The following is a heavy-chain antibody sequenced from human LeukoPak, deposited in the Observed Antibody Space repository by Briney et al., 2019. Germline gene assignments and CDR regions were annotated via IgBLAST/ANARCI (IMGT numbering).Heavy chain of an antibody. CDR3: AKDAFYDSSGYYGY. CDR1: GFTFSSYW. V-gene: IGHV3-9*01. D-gene: IGHD3-22*01. Sequence: GGSLRLSCAASGFTFSSYWMHWVRQAPGKGLVWVSGISWNSGSIGYADSVKGRFTISRDNAKNSLYLQMNSLRAEDTALYYCAKDAFYDSSGYYGYWGQGTLVTVSS. J-gene: IGHJ4*02. CDR2: ISWNSGSI.